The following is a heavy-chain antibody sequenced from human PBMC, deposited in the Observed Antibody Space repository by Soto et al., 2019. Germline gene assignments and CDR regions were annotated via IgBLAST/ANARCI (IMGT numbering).Heavy chain of an antibody. D-gene: IGHD2-15*01. CDR1: GYTFTSYY. J-gene: IGHJ6*02. CDR2: INPSGGST. CDR3: ARDSRYCSGGSCVFYYYGMDV. V-gene: IGHV1-46*01. Sequence: ASVKVSCKASGYTFTSYYMHWVRQAPGQGLEWMGIINPSGGSTSYAQKFQGRVTMTMDTSTSTVYMELSSLRSEDTAVYYCARDSRYCSGGSCVFYYYGMDVWGQGTTVTVSS.